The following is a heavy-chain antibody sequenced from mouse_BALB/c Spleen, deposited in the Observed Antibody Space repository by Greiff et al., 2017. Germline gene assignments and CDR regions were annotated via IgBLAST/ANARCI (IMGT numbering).Heavy chain of an antibody. Sequence: VNVVESGPDLVAPSQSLSITCNVSGFSLTSYGVHWVRQPPGKGLEWLVVIWSDGSTTYNSALKSRLSISKDNSKSQVFLKMNSLQTDDTAMYYCARHYDGYPYAMDYWGQGTSVTVSS. CDR2: IWSDGST. CDR3: ARHYDGYPYAMDY. D-gene: IGHD2-3*01. CDR1: GFSLTSYG. J-gene: IGHJ4*01. V-gene: IGHV2-6-2*01.